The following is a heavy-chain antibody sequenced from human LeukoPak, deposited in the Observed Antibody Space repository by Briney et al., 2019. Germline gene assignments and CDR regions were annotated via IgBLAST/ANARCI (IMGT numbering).Heavy chain of an antibody. CDR2: IYYSGST. CDR1: GGSISSSSYY. Sequence: SETLSLTCTVSGGSISSSSYYWGWIRQPPGKGLEWIGSIYYSGSTYYNPSLKSRVTISVDTSKNQFSLKLSSVTAADTAVYYCARRFWAEWELISGMPLKPFDIWGQGTMVTVSS. D-gene: IGHD1-26*01. J-gene: IGHJ3*02. CDR3: ARRFWAEWELISGMPLKPFDI. V-gene: IGHV4-39*01.